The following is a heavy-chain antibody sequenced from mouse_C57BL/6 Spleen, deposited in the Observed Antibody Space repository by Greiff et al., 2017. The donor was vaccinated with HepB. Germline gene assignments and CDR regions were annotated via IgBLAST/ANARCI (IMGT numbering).Heavy chain of an antibody. J-gene: IGHJ4*01. CDR2: IHPNSGST. CDR3: ARRRGYPYYYAMDY. V-gene: IGHV1-64*01. Sequence: QVQLQQPGAELVKPGASVKLSCKASGYTFTSYWMHWVKQRPGQGLEWIGMIHPNSGSTNYNEKFKSKATLTVDKSSSTAFMHLRSLTSEDSAVYSCARRRGYPYYYAMDYWGQGTSVTVSS. D-gene: IGHD2-2*01. CDR1: GYTFTSYW.